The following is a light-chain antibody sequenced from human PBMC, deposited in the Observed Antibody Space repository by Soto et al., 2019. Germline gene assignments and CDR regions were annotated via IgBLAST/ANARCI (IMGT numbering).Light chain of an antibody. V-gene: IGKV1-39*01. CDR2: AAS. CDR1: QSISSY. CDR3: QQSYSTPRT. J-gene: IGKJ1*01. Sequence: DLQMTQSPSSLSASVGDRVTITCRASQSISSYLNWYQQKPGKATTLLIYAASSLQSGVPSRFSGSGSGTDFTLTISSLQPEDFATYYCQQSYSTPRTFGQGTKVEIK.